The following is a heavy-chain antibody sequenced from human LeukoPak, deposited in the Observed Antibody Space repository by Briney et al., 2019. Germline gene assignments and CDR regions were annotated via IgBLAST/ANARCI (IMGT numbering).Heavy chain of an antibody. CDR3: ARNVGGDTLTGPYYYYYYGMDV. V-gene: IGHV3-21*01. CDR2: ISSSSSYI. CDR1: GFTFSSYS. Sequence: GGSLRLSYAASGFTFSSYSMNWVRQAPGKGLEWVSSISSSSSYIYYADSVKGRFTISRDNAKNSLYLQMNSLRAEDTAVYYCARNVGGDTLTGPYYYYYYGMDVWGQGTTVTVSS. D-gene: IGHD3-9*01. J-gene: IGHJ6*02.